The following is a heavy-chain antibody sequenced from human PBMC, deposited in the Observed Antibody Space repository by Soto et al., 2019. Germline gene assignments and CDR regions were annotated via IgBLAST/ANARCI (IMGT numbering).Heavy chain of an antibody. CDR2: TYNSVST. J-gene: IGHJ4*02. Sequence: PSETLSLTCTVSGGSISRGGYCWSWLRQNPGKGLEWIGYTYNSVSTYYNPSLKSRVTISVDTSKNHFSLKLISVTTADTAVYFCAREGNLGRWIQPLDSWGQGTLVTVSS. D-gene: IGHD2-2*03. CDR1: GGSISRGGYC. CDR3: AREGNLGRWIQPLDS. V-gene: IGHV4-31*03.